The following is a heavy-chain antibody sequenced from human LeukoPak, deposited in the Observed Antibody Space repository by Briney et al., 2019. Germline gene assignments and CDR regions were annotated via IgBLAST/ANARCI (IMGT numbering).Heavy chain of an antibody. CDR3: ARFGRIFDDFWSGYPYGMDV. CDR2: IYYSGST. Sequence: SETLSLTCTVSGGSISSYYWSWIRQPPGKGLEWIGYIYYSGSTNYNPSLKSRVTISVATSKNQFSLKLNSVTAADTAVYYCARFGRIFDDFWSGYPYGMDVWGQGTTVTVSS. J-gene: IGHJ6*02. V-gene: IGHV4-59*08. CDR1: GGSISSYY. D-gene: IGHD3-3*01.